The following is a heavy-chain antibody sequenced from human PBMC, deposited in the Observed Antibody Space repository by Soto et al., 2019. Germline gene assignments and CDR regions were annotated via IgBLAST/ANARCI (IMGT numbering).Heavy chain of an antibody. V-gene: IGHV4-30-4*01. D-gene: IGHD1-26*01. J-gene: IGHJ5*02. CDR3: ARLRWETENNWFDP. Sequence: QVQLQESGPGLVRPSQTLSLTCTVSGDSINSVDHYWSWIRQPPGKGLEWMGYIYHSGSTHYNPSLNSRLTISIDTSTNRFSLNLTSVTAAATAVYFCARLRWETENNWFDPWGQGAMVTVSS. CDR2: IYHSGST. CDR1: GDSINSVDHY.